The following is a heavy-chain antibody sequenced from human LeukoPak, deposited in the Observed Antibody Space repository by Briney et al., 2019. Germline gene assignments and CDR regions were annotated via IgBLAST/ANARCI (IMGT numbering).Heavy chain of an antibody. V-gene: IGHV3-21*01. Sequence: GGSLRLSCAASGFTFSSYSMNWVRQAPGKGLEWVSSSSSSSSYIYYADSVKGRFTISRDNAKNSLYLQMNSLRAEDTAVYYCARLRDNWNDPYYYGMDVWGKGTTVTVSS. J-gene: IGHJ6*04. CDR3: ARLRDNWNDPYYYGMDV. CDR2: SSSSSSYI. D-gene: IGHD1-20*01. CDR1: GFTFSSYS.